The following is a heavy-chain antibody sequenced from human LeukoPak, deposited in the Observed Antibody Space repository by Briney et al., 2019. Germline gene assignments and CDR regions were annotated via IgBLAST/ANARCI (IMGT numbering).Heavy chain of an antibody. CDR1: GITFSSYV. CDR3: TKEYDYSGYLGQGRGYFDY. J-gene: IGHJ4*02. CDR2: IRGTGSST. V-gene: IGHV3-23*01. D-gene: IGHD3-22*01. Sequence: GGSLRLCCGSAGITFSSYVMSWLRHAPGKRLEWVSAIRGTGSSTYYADSVKGGFTISRDNSKSTLYLQMNSLRAEDTAIYFCTKEYDYSGYLGQGRGYFDYWGQGTLVTVSS.